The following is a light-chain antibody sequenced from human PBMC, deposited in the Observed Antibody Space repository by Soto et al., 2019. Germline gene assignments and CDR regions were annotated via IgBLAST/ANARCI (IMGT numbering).Light chain of an antibody. Sequence: EIVLTQSPGTLSLSPGERATLSCRASQSVSSSYLAGYQQTPGQAPRLLIYGASSRATGIPDRFSGSGSGTDFTLTISRLEPEDFAVYYCQQYGSSLGYTFGQATKLEIK. V-gene: IGKV3-20*01. J-gene: IGKJ2*01. CDR1: QSVSSSY. CDR3: QQYGSSLGYT. CDR2: GAS.